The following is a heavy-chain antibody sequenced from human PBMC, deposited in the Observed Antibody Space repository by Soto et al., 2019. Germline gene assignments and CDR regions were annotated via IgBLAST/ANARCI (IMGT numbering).Heavy chain of an antibody. D-gene: IGHD3-10*01. J-gene: IGHJ4*02. V-gene: IGHV1-69*13. Sequence: ASVKVSCKASGGTFSSYAISWVRQAPGQGLEWMGGIIPIFGTANYAQKFQGRVTITADESTSTAYMELSSLRSEDTAVYYCARDGLYDYYGSGSAFDYWGQGTLVTVSS. CDR2: IIPIFGTA. CDR3: ARDGLYDYYGSGSAFDY. CDR1: GGTFSSYA.